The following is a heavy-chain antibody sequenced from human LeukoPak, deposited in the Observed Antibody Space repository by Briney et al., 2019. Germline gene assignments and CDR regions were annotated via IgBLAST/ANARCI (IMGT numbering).Heavy chain of an antibody. CDR2: IYYSGST. J-gene: IGHJ4*02. CDR3: ARWTYDSSGYYYSAQYYFDY. V-gene: IGHV4-39*07. CDR1: GGSISSSSYY. D-gene: IGHD3-22*01. Sequence: SETLSLTCTVSGGSISSSSYYWGWIRQPPGKGLEWIGSIYYSGSTYYNPSLKSRVTISVDTSKNQFSLKLSSVTAADTAVYYYARWTYDSSGYYYSAQYYFDYWGQGTLVTVSS.